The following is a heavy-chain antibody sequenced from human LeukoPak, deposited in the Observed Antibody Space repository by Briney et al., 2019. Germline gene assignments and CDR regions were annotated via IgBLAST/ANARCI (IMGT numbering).Heavy chain of an antibody. Sequence: PSQTLSLTCTVSGGSISSGGYYLSWIRQHPGKGLEWIGYIYYSGSTYYNPSLKSRVTISVDTSKNQFSLKLSSVTAADTAVYYCARGAGTTYGAFDIWGQGTMVTVSS. J-gene: IGHJ3*02. D-gene: IGHD1-7*01. V-gene: IGHV4-31*03. CDR1: GGSISSGGYY. CDR2: IYYSGST. CDR3: ARGAGTTYGAFDI.